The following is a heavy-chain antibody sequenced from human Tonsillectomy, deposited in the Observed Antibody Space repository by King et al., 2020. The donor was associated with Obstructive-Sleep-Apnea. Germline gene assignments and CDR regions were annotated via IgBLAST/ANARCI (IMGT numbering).Heavy chain of an antibody. V-gene: IGHV5-10-1*01. CDR2: IDPSDSYT. Sequence: VQLVESGAEVKKPGESLRISCKGSGYSFTSYWITWVRQMPGKGLEWMGRIDPSDSYTNYSPSFQGHITISADKSISTAYLQWSSLKASDTDIYYCARLEMGTVASPLDYWGQGTLVTVSS. J-gene: IGHJ4*02. CDR3: ARLEMGTVASPLDY. D-gene: IGHD5-24*01. CDR1: GYSFTSYW.